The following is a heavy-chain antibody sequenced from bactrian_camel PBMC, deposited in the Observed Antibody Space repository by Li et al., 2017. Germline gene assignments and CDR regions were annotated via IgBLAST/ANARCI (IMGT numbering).Heavy chain of an antibody. V-gene: IGHV3S53*01. CDR3: AADRRVWVGGCPGSRGVWGGCWTYSYKY. CDR2: IDSNGRT. CDR1: GYSGSAAC. J-gene: IGHJ4*01. D-gene: IGHD5*01. Sequence: HVQLVESGGGSVQAGGSLRLSCGFTGYSGSAACMGWFRQAPGKEREGVATIDSNGRTAYADSVKGRFTISKDDGKNTLYLQMNSLKPEDTAMYYCAADRRVWVGGCPGSRGVWGGCWTYSYKYWGQGTQFTVS.